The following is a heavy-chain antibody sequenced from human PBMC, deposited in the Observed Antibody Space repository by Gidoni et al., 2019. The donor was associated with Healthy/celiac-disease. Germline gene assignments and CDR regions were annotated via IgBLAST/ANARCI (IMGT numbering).Heavy chain of an antibody. D-gene: IGHD3-16*01. CDR2: INPSSGGT. CDR1: GYTCTGGY. J-gene: IGHJ6*02. Sequence: QEQRVQSGAEVKKPGASVKVSCKASGYTCTGGYMHCVRQAPGQGLEWMGWINPSSGGTTYAQKFQGRVTMTRDTSISTAYMELSRLRSADTAVYYCASAWARTPEGDDGMDVWGQGTTVTVSS. CDR3: ASAWARTPEGDDGMDV. V-gene: IGHV1-2*02.